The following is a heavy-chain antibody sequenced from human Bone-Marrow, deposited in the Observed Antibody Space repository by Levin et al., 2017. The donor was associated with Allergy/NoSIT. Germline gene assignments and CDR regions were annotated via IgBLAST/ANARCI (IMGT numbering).Heavy chain of an antibody. J-gene: IGHJ4*02. CDR1: GGSFGGDF. D-gene: IGHD1-26*01. V-gene: IGHV4-59*08. Sequence: ESLKISCTISGGSFGGDFWSWVRQPPGKGLEWIGYFYYGGSTLYNPSLESRVTISADTSESQFSLKVTSVTAADTAVYYCANVGGRYGNAFDTWGQGALVTVSS. CDR2: FYYGGST. CDR3: ANVGGRYGNAFDT.